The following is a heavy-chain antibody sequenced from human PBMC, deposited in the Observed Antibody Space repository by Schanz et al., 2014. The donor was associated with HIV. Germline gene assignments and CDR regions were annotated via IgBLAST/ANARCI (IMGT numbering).Heavy chain of an antibody. Sequence: QVQLVQSGAEVKKPGASVRLSCKASGYTFSSYDINWVRQATGQGLEWMGWMNPNSGHTGYAQKFQGRVDMTRTTSISTAYMELRGLTSEDTAVYFCARARAKIEGRPVGNWFDPWGQGTLVTVSS. D-gene: IGHD6-6*01. CDR1: GYTFSSYD. J-gene: IGHJ5*02. CDR3: ARARAKIEGRPVGNWFDP. CDR2: MNPNSGHT. V-gene: IGHV1-8*01.